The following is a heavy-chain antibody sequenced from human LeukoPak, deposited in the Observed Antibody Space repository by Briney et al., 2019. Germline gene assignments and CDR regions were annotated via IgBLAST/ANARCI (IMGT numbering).Heavy chain of an antibody. D-gene: IGHD4-11*01. Sequence: GGSLRLSCAASGFTFSHYSIDWVRQAPGKGLERVASITRSSSHIYYADSVKGRFTITRDNAKNALYLQMNSLRAEDTAIYYCARVMMGATVTTFHYYCMDVWGVGTTVTVSS. J-gene: IGHJ6*03. CDR3: ARVMMGATVTTFHYYCMDV. CDR2: ITRSSSHI. V-gene: IGHV3-21*01. CDR1: GFTFSHYS.